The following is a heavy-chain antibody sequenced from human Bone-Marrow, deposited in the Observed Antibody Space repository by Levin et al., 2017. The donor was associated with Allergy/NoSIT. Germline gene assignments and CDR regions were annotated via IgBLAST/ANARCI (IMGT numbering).Heavy chain of an antibody. Sequence: VASVKVSCKASGYTFTTYGISWMRQAPGQGLDWMGWISGHNGVTNYAQKFQARVTMTIDTSTSTAYMELRSLRSDDTAVYYCARDKGYYYDSSDYYAHYWGQGTLVTVSS. J-gene: IGHJ4*02. CDR3: ARDKGYYYDSSDYYAHY. D-gene: IGHD3-22*01. CDR1: GYTFTTYG. CDR2: ISGHNGVT. V-gene: IGHV1-18*04.